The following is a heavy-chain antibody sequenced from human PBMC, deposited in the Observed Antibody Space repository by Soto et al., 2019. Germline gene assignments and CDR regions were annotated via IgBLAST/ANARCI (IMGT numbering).Heavy chain of an antibody. CDR1: GYTFTDYA. D-gene: IGHD6-6*01. Sequence: QVQLAQSGAEVRKPGASVKISCEASGYTFTDYAIHWVRQAPGQRFEWMGWINAGNGDTKFSRRVQGRVSISRDISASTVYMELSSLTPEDTAVYYCTRDLTEQSTSYPFDCWGQGTLVTVSP. J-gene: IGHJ4*02. V-gene: IGHV1-3*01. CDR3: TRDLTEQSTSYPFDC. CDR2: INAGNGDT.